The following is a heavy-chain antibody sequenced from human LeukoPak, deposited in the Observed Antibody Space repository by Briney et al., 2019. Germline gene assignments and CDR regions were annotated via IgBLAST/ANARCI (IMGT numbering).Heavy chain of an antibody. J-gene: IGHJ4*02. CDR2: VSGSGGST. D-gene: IGHD3-3*01. Sequence: GGSLRLSCAASGFTFSSYAMSWVRQAPGKGLEWVSAVSGSGGSTYYADSVMGRFTISRDNSKNTLYLQMNSLRAEDTAVYYCAKLGLRYFFDYWGQGTLVTVSS. V-gene: IGHV3-23*01. CDR1: GFTFSSYA. CDR3: AKLGLRYFFDY.